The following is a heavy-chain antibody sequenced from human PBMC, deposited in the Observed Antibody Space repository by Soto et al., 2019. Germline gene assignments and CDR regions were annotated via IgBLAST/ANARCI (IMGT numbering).Heavy chain of an antibody. D-gene: IGHD6-19*01. CDR1: GFTVSSSY. V-gene: IGHV3-66*01. CDR2: IYSGGST. CDR3: AKDRTHIAVAAPLGY. J-gene: IGHJ4*02. Sequence: GGSLRLSCAASGFTVSSSYMSWVRQAPGKGLEWVSVIYSGGSTHYADSVKGRFTISRDNSKNTLFLQMNSLRAEDTAVYYCAKDRTHIAVAAPLGYWGQRTLVPVSS.